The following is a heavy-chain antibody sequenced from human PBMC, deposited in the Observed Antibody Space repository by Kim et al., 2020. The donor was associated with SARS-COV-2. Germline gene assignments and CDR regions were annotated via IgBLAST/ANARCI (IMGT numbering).Heavy chain of an antibody. V-gene: IGHV5-51*01. Sequence: SFQGQVTISADKSISTAYLQWSSLKASDTAMYYCARGGTMIVVGHWYFDLWGRGTLVTVSS. D-gene: IGHD3-22*01. CDR3: ARGGTMIVVGHWYFDL. J-gene: IGHJ2*01.